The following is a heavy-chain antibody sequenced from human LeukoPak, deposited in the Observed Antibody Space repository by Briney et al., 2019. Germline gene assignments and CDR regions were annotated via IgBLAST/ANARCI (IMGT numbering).Heavy chain of an antibody. Sequence: SETLSLTCTVSGGSISSGYYWGWIRQPPGKGLEWIGSGSTYYNPSLKSRVTISVDTSKNQFSLKLSSVTAADTAVYFCARDRVSFGDYVDYWGQGTLVIVSS. J-gene: IGHJ4*02. V-gene: IGHV4-38-2*02. CDR3: ARDRVSFGDYVDY. CDR2: SGST. CDR1: GGSISSGYY. D-gene: IGHD2-15*01.